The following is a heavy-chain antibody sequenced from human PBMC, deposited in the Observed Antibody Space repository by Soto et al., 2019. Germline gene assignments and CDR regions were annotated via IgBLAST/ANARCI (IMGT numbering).Heavy chain of an antibody. D-gene: IGHD6-13*01. CDR2: MNPNSGNT. CDR1: GYTFTSYD. Sequence: QVQLVQSGAEVKKPGASVKVSCKASGYTFTSYDVNWVRQATGQGLEWMGWMNPNSGNTGYAQKFQGRVTMTRNTSISTAYMELSSLRSEDTAVYFCARERSAAGTGWFDPWGQGTLVTVSS. J-gene: IGHJ5*02. V-gene: IGHV1-8*01. CDR3: ARERSAAGTGWFDP.